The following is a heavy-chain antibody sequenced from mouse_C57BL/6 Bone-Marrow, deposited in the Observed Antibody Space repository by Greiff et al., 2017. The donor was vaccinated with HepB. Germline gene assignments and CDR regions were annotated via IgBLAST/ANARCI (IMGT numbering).Heavy chain of an antibody. CDR1: GFSFNTYA. V-gene: IGHV10-1*01. CDR2: IRSKSNNYAT. Sequence: EVKVVESGGGLVQPKGSLKLSCAASGFSFNTYAMNWVRQAPGKGLEWVARIRSKSNNYATYYADSVKDRFTISRDDSESMLYLQMNNLKTEDTAMYYCVRRAGAYWGQGTLVTVSA. CDR3: VRRAGAY. J-gene: IGHJ3*01.